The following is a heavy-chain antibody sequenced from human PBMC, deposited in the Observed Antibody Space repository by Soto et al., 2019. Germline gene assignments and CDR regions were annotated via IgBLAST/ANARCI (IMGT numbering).Heavy chain of an antibody. Sequence: ASVKVSCKASGYTFTSYGISWVRQAPGQGLEWMGWISAYNGNTNYAQKLQGRVTMTTNTSTSTAYMELSSLRSEDTAVYYCARSRYNWNYADAFDIWGQGTMVTVSS. V-gene: IGHV1-18*01. CDR1: GYTFTSYG. CDR2: ISAYNGNT. D-gene: IGHD1-7*01. J-gene: IGHJ3*02. CDR3: ARSRYNWNYADAFDI.